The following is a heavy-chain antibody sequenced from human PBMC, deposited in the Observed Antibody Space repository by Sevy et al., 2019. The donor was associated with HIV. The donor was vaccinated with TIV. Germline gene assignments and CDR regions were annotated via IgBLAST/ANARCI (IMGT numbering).Heavy chain of an antibody. V-gene: IGHV3-30*04. J-gene: IGHJ6*02. D-gene: IGHD6-19*01. Sequence: GGSLRLSCAASGFTFSSYAMHWVRQAPGKGLEWVAVISYDGSNKYYADSVKGRFTISRDNSKNTLYLQMNSLRAEGPAVYYCAGAVASMYYYYYGMDVWGQWTTVTVSS. CDR3: AGAVASMYYYYYGMDV. CDR1: GFTFSSYA. CDR2: ISYDGSNK.